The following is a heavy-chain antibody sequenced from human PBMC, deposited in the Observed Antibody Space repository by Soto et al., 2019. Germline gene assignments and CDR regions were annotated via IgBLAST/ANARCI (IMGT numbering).Heavy chain of an antibody. CDR1: GFTFSSYT. D-gene: IGHD6-19*01. V-gene: IGHV3-64*01. CDR3: ARGLGVALTDPLDY. J-gene: IGHJ4*02. Sequence: EVQLVESGGGLVKPGGSLRLSCAASGFTFSSYTMNWVRQAPGKGLEYVSAISSNGGSTYYANSVKGRFTISRDNSKNTLYLQMGSLRAEDMAVYYCARGLGVALTDPLDYWGQGTLVTVSS. CDR2: ISSNGGST.